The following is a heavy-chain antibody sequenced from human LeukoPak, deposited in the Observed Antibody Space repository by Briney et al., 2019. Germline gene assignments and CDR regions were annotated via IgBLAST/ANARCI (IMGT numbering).Heavy chain of an antibody. V-gene: IGHV3-33*01. CDR1: GFTLSNYG. J-gene: IGHJ4*02. CDR2: IWYDGSNK. CDR3: VRGDCSGGTCYDDY. D-gene: IGHD2-15*01. Sequence: GRSLRLSCAASGFTLSNYGMHWVRQAPGKGLEWVAVIWYDGSNKYYVDSVKGRFTISRDNSKNTLYLQVNSLRAEDTAVYYCVRGDCSGGTCYDDYWGQGTLVTVSS.